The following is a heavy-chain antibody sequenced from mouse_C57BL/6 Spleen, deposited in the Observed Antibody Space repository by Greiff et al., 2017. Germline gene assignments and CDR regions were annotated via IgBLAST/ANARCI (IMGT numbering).Heavy chain of an antibody. Sequence: VQLQQSGPELVKPGASVKISCKASGYSFTGYFMNWVKQSHGKSLEWIGRINPYNGDTFYNQKLKSKATLTFATSSSTARMELLGLTSEDFAVYYCARGNYAYFDYWGQGTSLTVSS. V-gene: IGHV1-37*01. CDR2: INPYNGDT. J-gene: IGHJ2*02. D-gene: IGHD2-1*01. CDR3: ARGNYAYFDY. CDR1: GYSFTGYF.